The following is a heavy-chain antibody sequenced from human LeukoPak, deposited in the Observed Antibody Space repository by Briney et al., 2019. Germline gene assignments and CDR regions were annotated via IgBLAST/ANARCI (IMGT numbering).Heavy chain of an antibody. D-gene: IGHD5-12*01. V-gene: IGHV3-23*01. CDR2: ISGSGGST. CDR3: AKARGYDRGYFDY. CDR1: GFTFSSYA. Sequence: GGSLRLSCAASGFTFSSYAMSWVRQAPGKGLEWVSAISGSGGSTYYADSVKGRFTVSRDNSKNTLYLQMNSLRAEDTAVYYCAKARGYDRGYFDYWGQGTLVTVSS. J-gene: IGHJ4*02.